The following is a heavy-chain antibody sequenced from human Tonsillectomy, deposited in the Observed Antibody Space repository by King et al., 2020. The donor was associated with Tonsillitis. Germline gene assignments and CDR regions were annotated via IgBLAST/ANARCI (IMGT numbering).Heavy chain of an antibody. D-gene: IGHD5-18*01. J-gene: IGHJ2*01. V-gene: IGHV4-30-2*01. CDR3: AKALDTAMLHWYFDL. CDR2: IYHSGNT. CDR1: GGSISSGDYS. Sequence: QLQESGSGLVKPSQTLSLTCAVSGGSISSGDYSWSWIRQPPGKGLEWIGYIYHSGNTYYNPSLKSRVTISVDRSKNQFSLRLSSVTAADTAVYYCAKALDTAMLHWYFDLWGRGTLVTVSS.